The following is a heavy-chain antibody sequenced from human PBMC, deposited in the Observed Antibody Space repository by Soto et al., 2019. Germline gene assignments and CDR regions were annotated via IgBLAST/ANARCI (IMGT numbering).Heavy chain of an antibody. V-gene: IGHV4-34*01. J-gene: IGHJ6*02. D-gene: IGHD3-3*01. CDR1: GGSFSGYY. CDR3: ARGLGYYDFWSGYPYYYGMDV. CDR2: INHSGST. Sequence: SETLSLTCAVYGGSFSGYYWSWIRQPPGKGLEWIGEINHSGSTNYNPSLKSRVTISVDTSKNQFSLKLSSVTAADTAVYYCARGLGYYDFWSGYPYYYGMDVWGQGTTVTVSS.